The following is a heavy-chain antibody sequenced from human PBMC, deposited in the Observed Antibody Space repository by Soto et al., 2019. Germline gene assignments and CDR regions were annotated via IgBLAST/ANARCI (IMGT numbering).Heavy chain of an antibody. CDR2: ISGTGGTT. V-gene: IGHV3-23*01. J-gene: IGHJ4*02. Sequence: EAQLLESGGGLVQPGGSLRLSCAVSGFAFSNFATSWVRQAPGGGLEWVSTISGTGGTTYYADSVKGRFTISRDNSKNTLYLQMNSLTAEDTALYYCAKHIYKTPLRYYFDSWGQGTLVTVSS. CDR3: AKHIYKTPLRYYFDS. CDR1: GFAFSNFA. D-gene: IGHD1-1*01.